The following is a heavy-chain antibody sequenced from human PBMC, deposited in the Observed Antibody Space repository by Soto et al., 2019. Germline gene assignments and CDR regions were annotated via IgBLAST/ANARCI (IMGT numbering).Heavy chain of an antibody. Sequence: PSHTHSTTFTVSGGFISTSSYHSGCIRQPPVKGLVWIGSIYYSGSTYYNPSLKSRVTISVDTSKNQFSLKLSSVTAADTAVYYCARRNNTVTTSYGMDVWGQGT. V-gene: IGHV4-39*01. D-gene: IGHD4-4*01. J-gene: IGHJ6*02. CDR3: ARRNNTVTTSYGMDV. CDR1: GGFISTSSYH. CDR2: IYYSGST.